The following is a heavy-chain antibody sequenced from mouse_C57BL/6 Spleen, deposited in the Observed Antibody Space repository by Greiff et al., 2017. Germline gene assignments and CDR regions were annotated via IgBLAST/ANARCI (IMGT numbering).Heavy chain of an antibody. J-gene: IGHJ1*03. Sequence: EVKLMVSGGGLVQPKGSLKLSCAASGFSFNTYAMNWVRQAPGKGLEWVARIRSKSNNYATYYADSVKDRFTISRDDSESMLYLQMNNLKTEDTAMYYCGGTTVVAHWYFDVWGTGTTVTVSS. V-gene: IGHV10-1*01. D-gene: IGHD1-1*01. CDR1: GFSFNTYA. CDR3: GGTTVVAHWYFDV. CDR2: IRSKSNNYAT.